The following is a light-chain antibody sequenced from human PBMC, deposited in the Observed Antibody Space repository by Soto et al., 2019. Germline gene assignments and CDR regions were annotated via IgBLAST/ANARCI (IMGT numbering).Light chain of an antibody. Sequence: PGDRATLSCRASQSLDRNSLAWYQQKPGQPPRLLIHGASTRATGIPARFSGSGSGTEFTLTISSLQSEDFAVYFCQQYNIWPQTFGQGTKVDIK. CDR2: GAS. V-gene: IGKV3-15*01. J-gene: IGKJ1*01. CDR3: QQYNIWPQT. CDR1: QSLDRN.